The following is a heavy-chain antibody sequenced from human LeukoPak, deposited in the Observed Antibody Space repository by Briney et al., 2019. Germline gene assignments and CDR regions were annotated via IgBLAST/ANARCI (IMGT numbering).Heavy chain of an antibody. Sequence: PGGSLRLSCAASGFTFSSYSMNWVRQAPGKGLEWVSSISSSSSYIYYADSVKGRFTISRDNAKNSLYLQMNSLRAEDTAVYYCAREPPGIAVAGNDYWDQGTLVTVSS. D-gene: IGHD6-19*01. J-gene: IGHJ4*02. CDR3: AREPPGIAVAGNDY. V-gene: IGHV3-21*01. CDR2: ISSSSSYI. CDR1: GFTFSSYS.